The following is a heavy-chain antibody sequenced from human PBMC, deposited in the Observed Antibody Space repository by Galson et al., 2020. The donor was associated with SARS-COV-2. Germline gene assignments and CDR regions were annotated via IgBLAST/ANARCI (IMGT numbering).Heavy chain of an antibody. Sequence: ASETLSLTCTVSGGSISSYYWSWIRQPPGKGLEWIGYIYYSGSNNYNPSLKSGVTISVETTKNKFSLKLSSVTAADTAVYYCSACQWGGDMVARFGYYYGMDVWGHGTTVTVSS. CDR2: IYYSGSN. D-gene: IGHD5-12*01. V-gene: IGHV4-59*01. J-gene: IGHJ6*02. CDR3: SACQWGGDMVARFGYYYGMDV. CDR1: GGSISSYY.